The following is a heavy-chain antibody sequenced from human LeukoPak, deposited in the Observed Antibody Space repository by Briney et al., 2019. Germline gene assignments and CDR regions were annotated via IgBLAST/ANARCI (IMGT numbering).Heavy chain of an antibody. D-gene: IGHD4-17*01. J-gene: IGHJ2*01. Sequence: SETLSLTCTVSGGSISSSYWSWIRQPPGKGLEWIGYIYYTGSTTYNPSLKSRVTISVDTSKNQFSLKLRSVTAADTAVYYCARDYGDIPPDWYYDLWGRGNLVTVSS. V-gene: IGHV4-59*01. CDR2: IYYTGST. CDR3: ARDYGDIPPDWYYDL. CDR1: GGSISSSY.